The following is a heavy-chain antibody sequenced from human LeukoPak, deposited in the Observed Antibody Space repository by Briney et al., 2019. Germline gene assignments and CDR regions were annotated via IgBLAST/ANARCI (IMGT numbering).Heavy chain of an antibody. CDR2: INHSGST. CDR3: ASGYSSATMYYFDY. J-gene: IGHJ4*02. V-gene: IGHV4-34*01. CDR1: GGSISSYY. Sequence: ASETLSLTCTVSGGSISSYYWSWIRQPPGKGLEWIGEINHSGSTNYNPSLKSRVTISVDTSKNQFSLKLSSVTAADTAVYYCASGYSSATMYYFDYWGQGNLVTVSS. D-gene: IGHD6-19*01.